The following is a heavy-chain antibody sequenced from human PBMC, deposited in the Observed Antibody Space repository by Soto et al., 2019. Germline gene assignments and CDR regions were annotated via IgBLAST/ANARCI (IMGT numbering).Heavy chain of an antibody. D-gene: IGHD3-22*01. CDR3: ARDRRYYYDSSGPKGDAFYI. J-gene: IGHJ3*02. CDR2: IYYSGST. CDR1: GGSISSYY. V-gene: IGHV4-59*01. Sequence: QVQLQESGPGLVKPSETLSLTCTVSGGSISSYYWSWIRQPPGKGLEWIGYIYYSGSTNYNPSLKSRVTISVDTSKNQFSLKLSSVTAADTAVYYCARDRRYYYDSSGPKGDAFYIWGQGTMVTVSS.